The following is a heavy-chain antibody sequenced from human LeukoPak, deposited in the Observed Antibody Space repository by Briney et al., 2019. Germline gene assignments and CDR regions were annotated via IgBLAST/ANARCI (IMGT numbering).Heavy chain of an antibody. Sequence: ASVKVSCKASGYTFTSYDINWVRQATGQGLEWMGWMNPNSGNTGYAQKFQGRVTITRNTSISTPYMELSSLRSEDTAVYYCARGGGYSSGSLFDPWGQGTLVTVSS. CDR3: ARGGGYSSGSLFDP. J-gene: IGHJ5*02. V-gene: IGHV1-8*03. CDR1: GYTFTSYD. D-gene: IGHD6-19*01. CDR2: MNPNSGNT.